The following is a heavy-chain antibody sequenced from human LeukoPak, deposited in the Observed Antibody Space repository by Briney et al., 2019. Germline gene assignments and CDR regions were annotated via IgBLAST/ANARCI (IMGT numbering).Heavy chain of an antibody. CDR1: GYSISRSNW. Sequence: PPGTLSLTCAVPGYSISRSNWWGWVRQPPGKGLEWIGYIHYSEGTYYNPSLKSRVTMSVDTSKNQFSLKLSSVTAVDTAVYYCARKHRWNGLYFDYWGQGTLVTVSS. CDR2: IHYSEGT. J-gene: IGHJ4*02. V-gene: IGHV4-28*01. CDR3: ARKHRWNGLYFDY. D-gene: IGHD1-1*01.